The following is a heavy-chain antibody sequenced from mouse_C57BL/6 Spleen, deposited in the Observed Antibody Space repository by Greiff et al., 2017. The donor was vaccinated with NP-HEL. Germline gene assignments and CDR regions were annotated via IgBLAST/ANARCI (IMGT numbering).Heavy chain of an antibody. Sequence: EVKVEESGGGLVQPGGSMKLSCVASGFTFSNYWMNWVRQSPEKGLEWVAQIRLKSDNYATHYAESVKGRFTISRDDSKSSVYLQMNNLRAEDTGIYYCTGDDGVAYWGQGTLVTVSA. CDR2: IRLKSDNYAT. V-gene: IGHV6-3*01. CDR3: TGDDGVAY. D-gene: IGHD2-3*01. J-gene: IGHJ3*01. CDR1: GFTFSNYW.